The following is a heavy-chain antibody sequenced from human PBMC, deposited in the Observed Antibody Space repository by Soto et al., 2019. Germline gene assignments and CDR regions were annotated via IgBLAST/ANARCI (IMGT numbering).Heavy chain of an antibody. CDR3: ARGHDNVTGWKFTF. J-gene: IGHJ4*02. CDR1: GYDFTNYG. Sequence: QVRLVQSGAEVKKPGASVKVSCKTYGYDFTNYGINWVRQAPGQGLEWMGWISAYNGNIVYAQNFRGRATLTTDTLTGSAYMRLRSLRSDDTAVYYGARGHDNVTGWKFTFWGKGTLVTVSS. CDR2: ISAYNGNI. D-gene: IGHD3-9*01. V-gene: IGHV1-18*01.